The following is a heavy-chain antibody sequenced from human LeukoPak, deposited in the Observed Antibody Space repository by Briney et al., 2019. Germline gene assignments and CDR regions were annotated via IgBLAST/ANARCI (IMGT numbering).Heavy chain of an antibody. CDR3: ARYIESSLPDAFDI. J-gene: IGHJ3*02. Sequence: SETLSLTCTVSGGSISSYYWSWIRQPPGKGLEWIGYIHYSGSTSYNPSLKSRVTISVDTSKKQFSLKLSSVTAADTDFYYCARYIESSLPDAFDIWGQGTMVTVSS. V-gene: IGHV4-59*01. CDR2: IHYSGST. CDR1: GGSISSYY. D-gene: IGHD5-12*01.